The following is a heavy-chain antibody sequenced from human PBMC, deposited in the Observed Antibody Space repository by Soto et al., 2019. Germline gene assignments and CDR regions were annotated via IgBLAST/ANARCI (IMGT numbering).Heavy chain of an antibody. CDR1: GGSISSYY. J-gene: IGHJ4*02. V-gene: IGHV4-59*01. D-gene: IGHD1-26*01. CDR3: ARGGATAYYFDY. CDR2: IYYSGST. Sequence: PSETVSLTCTVSGGSISSYYWSWIRQPPGKGLEWIGYIYYSGSTNYNPSLKSRVTISVDTSKNQFSLKLSSVTAADTAVYYCARGGATAYYFDYWGQGTMVTLSS.